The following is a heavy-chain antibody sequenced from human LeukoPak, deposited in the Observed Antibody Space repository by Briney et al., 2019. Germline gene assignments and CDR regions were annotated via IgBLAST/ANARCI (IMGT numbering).Heavy chain of an antibody. CDR1: GFTFSRYG. J-gene: IGHJ4*02. D-gene: IGHD6-19*01. V-gene: IGHV3-30*18. CDR2: ISYDGSNK. Sequence: GGSLRLSCAASGFTFSRYGVHWVCHAPGKGLERVAVISYDGSNKYYADSVKGRFTISRDNSKNTLYLQMNSLRAEDTAVYYCAKDGDSSGWYYFDYWGQGTLVTVSS. CDR3: AKDGDSSGWYYFDY.